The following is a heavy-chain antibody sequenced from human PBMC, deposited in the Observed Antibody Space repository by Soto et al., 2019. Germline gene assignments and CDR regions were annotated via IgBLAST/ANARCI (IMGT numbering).Heavy chain of an antibody. CDR1: GFTVSSYY. V-gene: IGHV3-66*01. CDR3: VKDGLAGYYPYYYYYGMDV. D-gene: IGHD3-9*01. CDR2: IYSAGSA. Sequence: PGGSLRLSCAASGFTVSSYYMSWVRQAPGKGLEWVSVIYSAGSADFADSVKGRFTISRDNSKNTLYLQMSSLRAEDTAVYYCVKDGLAGYYPYYYYYGMDVWGQGTAVTVSS. J-gene: IGHJ6*02.